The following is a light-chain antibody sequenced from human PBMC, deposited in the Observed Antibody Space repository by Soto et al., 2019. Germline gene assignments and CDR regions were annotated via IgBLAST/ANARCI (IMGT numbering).Light chain of an antibody. CDR2: GAS. CDR3: QQYGSSPRT. V-gene: IGKV3-20*01. J-gene: IGKJ5*01. Sequence: IVLTHSPGTLSFSPGEIATLSFRASQSVSSNLAWFQQKPGQAPRLLIYGASSRATGIPDRFSGSGSGTDFTLTISRLEPEDFAVYYCQQYGSSPRTFGQGTRLEIK. CDR1: QSVSSN.